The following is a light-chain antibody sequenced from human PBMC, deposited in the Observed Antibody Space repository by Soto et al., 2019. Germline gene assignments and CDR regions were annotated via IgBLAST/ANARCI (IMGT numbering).Light chain of an antibody. Sequence: DIQMTQSPSTLSASVGDRVTITCRASQSISRWLVWYQQKPGKAPKLLIYKASSLQSGVPSRFSGSGSGTEFTLTISSMHPDDFATYYCQHYNSYAWTFGQGTKVEIK. V-gene: IGKV1-5*03. J-gene: IGKJ1*01. CDR2: KAS. CDR1: QSISRW. CDR3: QHYNSYAWT.